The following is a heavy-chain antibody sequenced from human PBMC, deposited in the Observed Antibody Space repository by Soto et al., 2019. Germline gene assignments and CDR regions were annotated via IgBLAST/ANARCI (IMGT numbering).Heavy chain of an antibody. CDR1: GFPFSSYG. Sequence: QVQLVESGGGVVQPGRSLRLSCAASGFPFSSYGMHWVREAPGKGLEWVAVISYDGSNKYYADSVKGRFTISRDNSASTLYVEMNGLRSGDTALYYCVGGQYYFDYWGQGTLVTVSP. J-gene: IGHJ4*02. CDR2: ISYDGSNK. CDR3: VGGQYYFDY. V-gene: IGHV3-30*03. D-gene: IGHD3-10*01.